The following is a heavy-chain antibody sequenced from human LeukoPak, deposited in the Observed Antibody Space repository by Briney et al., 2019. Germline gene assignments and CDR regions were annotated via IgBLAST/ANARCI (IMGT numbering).Heavy chain of an antibody. CDR3: VRGDDYIFDY. J-gene: IGHJ4*02. CDR1: GGSFSGYY. D-gene: IGHD4-11*01. Sequence: PSETLSLTCAVYGGSFSGYYWSWIRQPPGKGLEWIGEINHSGSTNYNPSLKSRVTMSIDTSKNQLFLRVNSVTTADAAVYYCVRGDDYIFDYWGQGTLVTVSS. CDR2: INHSGST. V-gene: IGHV4-34*01.